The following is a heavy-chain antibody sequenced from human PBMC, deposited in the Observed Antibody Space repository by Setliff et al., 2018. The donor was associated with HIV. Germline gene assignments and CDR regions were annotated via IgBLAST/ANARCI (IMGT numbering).Heavy chain of an antibody. Sequence: PSETLSLTCTVSGGSISSGNYYWSWIRQPAGKGLEWIGHISTSGRTNYNPSLMSRLTISVDTSKNQFSLKLSSVTAADTAVYYCARVMEDCINGNCYVFDYWGQGTLVTVSS. CDR2: ISTSGRT. V-gene: IGHV4-61*09. D-gene: IGHD2-15*01. J-gene: IGHJ4*02. CDR3: ARVMEDCINGNCYVFDY. CDR1: GGSISSGNYY.